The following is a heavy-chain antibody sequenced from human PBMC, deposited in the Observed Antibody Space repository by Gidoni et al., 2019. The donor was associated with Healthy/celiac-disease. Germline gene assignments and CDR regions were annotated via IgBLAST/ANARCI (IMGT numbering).Heavy chain of an antibody. D-gene: IGHD6-19*01. CDR3: ARHVRGDIAVATRYYYYGMDV. CDR1: GYSFTSYW. CDR2: IDPSYSYT. V-gene: IGHV5-10-1*03. Sequence: EVQLVQSGAEVKKPGESLRISCKGSGYSFTSYWTSWVRQLPGKGLEWMGRIDPSYSYTNYSPSFQGHVTISADKSISTAYLQWSSLKASDTAMYYCARHVRGDIAVATRYYYYGMDVWGQGTTVTVSS. J-gene: IGHJ6*02.